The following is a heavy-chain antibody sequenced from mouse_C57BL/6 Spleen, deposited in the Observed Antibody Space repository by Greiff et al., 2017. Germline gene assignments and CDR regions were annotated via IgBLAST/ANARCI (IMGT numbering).Heavy chain of an antibody. J-gene: IGHJ1*03. CDR3: ASYYSKRYVDV. D-gene: IGHD2-5*01. CDR1: GFTFSDYG. CDR2: ISSGSSTI. Sequence: EVQLVESGGGLVKPGGSLKLSCAASGFTFSDYGMHWVRQAPEKGLEWVAYISSGSSTIYYADTVKGRFTISRDNAKNTRFLQMTSLRSEDTAMYYCASYYSKRYVDVWGTGTTVTVSS. V-gene: IGHV5-17*01.